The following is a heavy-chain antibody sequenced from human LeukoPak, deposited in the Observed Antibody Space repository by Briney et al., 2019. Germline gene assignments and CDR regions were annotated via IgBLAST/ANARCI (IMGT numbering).Heavy chain of an antibody. Sequence: GGSLRLSCAASGFTFSSYAMSWVRQAPGKGLEWVSAISGSGGSTYYADSVKGRFTISRGNSKNTLYLQMNSLRAEDTAVYYCARAPRPTYYYDSSGYPDYFDYWGQGTLVTVSS. CDR3: ARAPRPTYYYDSSGYPDYFDY. CDR1: GFTFSSYA. J-gene: IGHJ4*02. D-gene: IGHD3-22*01. CDR2: ISGSGGST. V-gene: IGHV3-23*01.